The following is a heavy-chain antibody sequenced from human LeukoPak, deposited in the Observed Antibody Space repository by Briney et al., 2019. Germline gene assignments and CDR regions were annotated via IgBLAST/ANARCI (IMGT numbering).Heavy chain of an antibody. CDR3: AKDAQGRYFDWLLRDNWFDP. V-gene: IGHV3-30*02. CDR1: GFTFSSYG. J-gene: IGHJ5*02. Sequence: GGSLRLSCAASGFTFSSYGMHWVRQAPGKGLEWVAFIRYDGSNKYYADSVKGRFTISRDNSKNTLYLQMNSLRAEDTAVYYCAKDAQGRYFDWLLRDNWFDPWGQGTLVTVSS. D-gene: IGHD3-9*01. CDR2: IRYDGSNK.